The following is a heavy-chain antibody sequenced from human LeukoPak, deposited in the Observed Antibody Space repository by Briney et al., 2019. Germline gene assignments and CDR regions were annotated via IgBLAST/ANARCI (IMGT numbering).Heavy chain of an antibody. D-gene: IGHD3-10*01. V-gene: IGHV3-30*18. CDR1: GFMFSSYA. J-gene: IGHJ4*02. CDR3: EKDWVYASGIYYDY. CDR2: ISSDGSDK. Sequence: PGTSLRLSCAGSGFMFSSYAMHWVRQAPGKGLEWVAVISSDGSDKYYADSVKGRFTISRDNSKNTLYLQMNSLRTEDTSVYHCEKDWVYASGIYYDYWGQGTLVPVSS.